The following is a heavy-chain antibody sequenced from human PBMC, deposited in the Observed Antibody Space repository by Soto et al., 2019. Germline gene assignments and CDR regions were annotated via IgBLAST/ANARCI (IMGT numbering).Heavy chain of an antibody. CDR2: VSAGGDNT. CDR3: AKVPLRPYHFDD. CDR1: GFTFAKYA. V-gene: IGHV3-23*01. Sequence: GGCLRLSCKAAGFTFAKYAMQWVRQAPGKWLEWVARVSAGGDNTDYADAVKGRFTISRDNSKNTLFLQMTSLRAEDTALYYGAKVPLRPYHFDDWGPGTSVP. J-gene: IGHJ4*02.